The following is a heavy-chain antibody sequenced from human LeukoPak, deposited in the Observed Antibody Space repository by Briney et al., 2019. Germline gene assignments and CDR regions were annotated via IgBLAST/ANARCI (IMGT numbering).Heavy chain of an antibody. Sequence: ASVKVSCKASVYTFTGYYMHWVRQAPGQGLEWMGWINPNSGGTNYAQKFQGRVTMTRDTSISTAYMELSRLRSDDTAVYYYARPNPSIDAFDIWGQGTMVTVSS. D-gene: IGHD2/OR15-2a*01. CDR3: ARPNPSIDAFDI. CDR2: INPNSGGT. CDR1: VYTFTGYY. J-gene: IGHJ3*02. V-gene: IGHV1-2*02.